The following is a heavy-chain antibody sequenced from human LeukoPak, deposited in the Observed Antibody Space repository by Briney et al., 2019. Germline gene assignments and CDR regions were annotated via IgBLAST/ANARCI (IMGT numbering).Heavy chain of an antibody. CDR3: ARDTTVVTPGYYFDY. D-gene: IGHD4-23*01. V-gene: IGHV1-2*02. J-gene: IGHJ4*02. Sequence: GASVKVSRKASGYTFTGYYMHWVRQAPGQGLEWMGWINPNSGGTNYAQKFQGRVTMTRDTSISTAYMELSRLRSDDTAVYYCARDTTVVTPGYYFDYWGQGTLVTVSS. CDR2: INPNSGGT. CDR1: GYTFTGYY.